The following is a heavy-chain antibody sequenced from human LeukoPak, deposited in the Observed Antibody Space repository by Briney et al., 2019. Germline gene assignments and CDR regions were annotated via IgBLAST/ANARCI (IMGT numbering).Heavy chain of an antibody. V-gene: IGHV3-73*01. CDR2: IRSKANSYAT. CDR1: GFTFSGSA. D-gene: IGHD3-22*01. Sequence: GGSLKLSCATSGFTFSGSAIHWVRQASGKGLEWVGRIRSKANSYATTDAASVKGRFAISRDDSKNTAYLQMNSLKTEDTAVYYCTRPSYDSSVSGVVYWGQGTLVTVSS. CDR3: TRPSYDSSVSGVVY. J-gene: IGHJ4*02.